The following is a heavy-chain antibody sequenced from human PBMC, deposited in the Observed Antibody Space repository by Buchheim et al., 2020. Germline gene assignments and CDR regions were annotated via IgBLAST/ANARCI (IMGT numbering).Heavy chain of an antibody. J-gene: IGHJ6*02. Sequence: QVQLQESDPGLVKPSGTLSLTCDVSGGSISSNYWWSWVRQPPGMGLEWIGEIYHSGSNNYNPSIKSRGTISVDKSKNQCSLKLTSVTAADTAVYYCARIPYYYYYGLDVWGQGTT. CDR3: ARIPYYYYYGLDV. CDR2: IYHSGSN. V-gene: IGHV4-4*02. CDR1: GGSISSNYW. D-gene: IGHD2-21*01.